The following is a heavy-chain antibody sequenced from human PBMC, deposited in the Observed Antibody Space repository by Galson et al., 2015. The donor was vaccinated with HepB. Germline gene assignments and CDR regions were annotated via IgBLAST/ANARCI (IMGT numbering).Heavy chain of an antibody. V-gene: IGHV4-39*01. CDR1: GGSISSSSYY. CDR2: IYYSGST. Sequence: ETLSLTCTVSGGSISSSSYYWSWIRQPPGKGLEWIGSIYYSGSTYYNPSLKSRVTISVDTSKNQFSLKLSSVTAADTAVYYCARVARDRLAIVGATTLVWNWFDPWGQGTLVTVSS. D-gene: IGHD1-26*01. J-gene: IGHJ5*02. CDR3: ARVARDRLAIVGATTLVWNWFDP.